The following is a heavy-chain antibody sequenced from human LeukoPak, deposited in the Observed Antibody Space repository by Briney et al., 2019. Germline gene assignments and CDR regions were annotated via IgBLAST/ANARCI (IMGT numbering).Heavy chain of an antibody. CDR3: ASSTIFGVVMAFDY. Sequence: GGSLRLSCAASGFTCSDYYMSWIRQAPGKGLEGVSYISSSGNTIYYADSVKGRFTISRDNAKNSLYLQMNSLRAEDTAVYYCASSTIFGVVMAFDYWGQGTLVTVSS. V-gene: IGHV3-11*01. D-gene: IGHD3-3*01. CDR2: ISSSGNTI. J-gene: IGHJ4*02. CDR1: GFTCSDYY.